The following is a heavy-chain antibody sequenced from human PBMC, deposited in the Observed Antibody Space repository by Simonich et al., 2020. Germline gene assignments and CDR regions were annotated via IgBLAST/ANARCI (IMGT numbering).Heavy chain of an antibody. CDR3: ARGGVQYYYYYMDV. CDR2: INPNSGGT. CDR1: GYNFTGFY. Sequence: QVQLVQSGAEVKKPGASVKVSCKASGYNFTGFYMHWVRPAPGQGLEWMGLINPNSGGTNNAQQFQGRVTMTRDTSISTAYMELSRLRSDDTAVYYCARGGVQYYYYYMDVWCKGTTVTVSS. D-gene: IGHD3-3*01. V-gene: IGHV1-2*06. J-gene: IGHJ6*03.